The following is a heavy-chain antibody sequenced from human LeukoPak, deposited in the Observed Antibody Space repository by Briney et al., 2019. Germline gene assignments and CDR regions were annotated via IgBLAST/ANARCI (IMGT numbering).Heavy chain of an antibody. J-gene: IGHJ3*02. CDR1: GFTFSAYT. V-gene: IGHV3-21*01. Sequence: GGSLRLSCAPSGFTFSAYTMNWVRQAPGKGLDWVSSISSDSRYILYADSLKGRFTISRDNAKSSLYLQMNSLRAEDTALYYCARGPNGAFDIWGQGTMVTVSS. CDR2: ISSDSRYI. D-gene: IGHD4/OR15-4a*01. CDR3: ARGPNGAFDI.